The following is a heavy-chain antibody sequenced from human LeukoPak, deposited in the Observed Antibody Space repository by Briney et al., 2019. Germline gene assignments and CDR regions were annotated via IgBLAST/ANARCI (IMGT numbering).Heavy chain of an antibody. Sequence: SETLSLTCAVYGGSFSGYYWSWIRQPPGKGLEWIGEINHSGSTNYNPPLKSRVTISVDTSRNQFSLKLSSVTAADTAVFYCARRRSGGKGMDVWGKGTTVTVSS. CDR1: GGSFSGYY. J-gene: IGHJ6*04. CDR3: ARRRSGGKGMDV. D-gene: IGHD2-15*01. V-gene: IGHV4-34*01. CDR2: INHSGST.